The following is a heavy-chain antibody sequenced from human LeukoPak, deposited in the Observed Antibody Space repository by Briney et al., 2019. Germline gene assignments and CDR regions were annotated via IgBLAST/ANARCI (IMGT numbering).Heavy chain of an antibody. Sequence: PGGSLRLSCAASGFTFSSYAMSWVRQAPGKGLEWVSAISGSGGSTYYADSVKGRFTISRDNSKNTLYLQMNSLRAEDTAVYYCANRRRRITIFGVVNDYFDYWGQGTLVTVSS. CDR1: GFTFSSYA. J-gene: IGHJ4*02. V-gene: IGHV3-23*01. CDR3: ANRRRRITIFGVVNDYFDY. CDR2: ISGSGGST. D-gene: IGHD3-3*01.